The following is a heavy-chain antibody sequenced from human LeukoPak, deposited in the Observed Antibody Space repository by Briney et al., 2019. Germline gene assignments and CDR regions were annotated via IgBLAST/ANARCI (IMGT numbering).Heavy chain of an antibody. CDR3: AKDHADSSGWWGGLDY. D-gene: IGHD6-19*01. V-gene: IGHV3-33*06. J-gene: IGHJ4*02. Sequence: PGGSLRLSCAASGFTFSSYGMHWVRQAPGKGLEWVAVTWYDGSNKYYADSVKGRFTISRDNSKNTLYLQMNSLRAEDTAVYYCAKDHADSSGWWGGLDYWGQGTLVTVSS. CDR2: TWYDGSNK. CDR1: GFTFSSYG.